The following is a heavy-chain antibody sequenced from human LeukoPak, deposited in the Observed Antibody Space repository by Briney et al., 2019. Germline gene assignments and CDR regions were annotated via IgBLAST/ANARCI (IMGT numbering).Heavy chain of an antibody. Sequence: SETLPLTCTVSGGSISSSSYYWGWIRQPPGKGLEWIGSIYYSGSTYYNPSLKSRVTISVDTSKNQFSLKLSSVTAADTAVYYCARHPHYCGGDCDPGYYYYMDVWGKGTTVTISS. J-gene: IGHJ6*03. D-gene: IGHD2-21*02. V-gene: IGHV4-39*01. CDR3: ARHPHYCGGDCDPGYYYYMDV. CDR2: IYYSGST. CDR1: GGSISSSSYY.